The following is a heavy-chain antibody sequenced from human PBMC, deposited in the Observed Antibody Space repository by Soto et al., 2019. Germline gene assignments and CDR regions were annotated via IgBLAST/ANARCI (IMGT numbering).Heavy chain of an antibody. CDR2: ISDYNGNT. J-gene: IGHJ6*02. Sequence: QVRLEQSGAEVKQPGASVKVSCKASGYRFIDYGITWVRQAPGQGLEWMGWISDYNGNTHYGKKFQRSVTMIADTSQRTAYMEVKGLRSDDTPGYFCAREGYYSGSGTYSPPRYYGMDAWGQGTTVTVSS. CDR3: AREGYYSGSGTYSPPRYYGMDA. V-gene: IGHV1-18*01. CDR1: GYRFIDYG. D-gene: IGHD3-10*01.